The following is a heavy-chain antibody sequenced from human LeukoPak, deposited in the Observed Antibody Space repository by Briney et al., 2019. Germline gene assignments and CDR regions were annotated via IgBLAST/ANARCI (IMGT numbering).Heavy chain of an antibody. CDR2: ISGSGGST. Sequence: GGSLRLSCAASGFTFSSYAMSWVRQAPGKGLEWASAISGSGGSTYYADSVKGRFTISRDNSKNTLYLQMNSLRAEDTAVYYCAKDLGWLHRTDAFDIWGQGTMVTVSS. D-gene: IGHD5-12*01. CDR1: GFTFSSYA. J-gene: IGHJ3*02. CDR3: AKDLGWLHRTDAFDI. V-gene: IGHV3-23*01.